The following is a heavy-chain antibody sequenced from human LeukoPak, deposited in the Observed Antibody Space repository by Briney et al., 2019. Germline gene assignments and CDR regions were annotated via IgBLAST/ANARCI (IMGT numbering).Heavy chain of an antibody. CDR2: ISYDGSNK. CDR1: GFTFSSYA. D-gene: IGHD6-13*01. V-gene: IGHV3-30*04. Sequence: GGSLRLSCAASGFTFSSYAMHWVRQAPGKGLEWAAVISYDGSNKYYADSVKGRFTISRDNSKNTLYLQMNSLRAEDTAVYYCAREGQQLALDYWGQGTLVTVSS. CDR3: AREGQQLALDY. J-gene: IGHJ4*02.